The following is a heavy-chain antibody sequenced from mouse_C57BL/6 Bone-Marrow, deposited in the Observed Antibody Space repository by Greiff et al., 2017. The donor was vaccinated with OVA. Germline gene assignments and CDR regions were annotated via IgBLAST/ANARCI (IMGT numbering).Heavy chain of an antibody. V-gene: IGHV1-55*01. J-gene: IGHJ2*01. Sequence: QVQLQQPGAELVKPGASVKMSCKASGYTFTSYWITWVKQRPGQGLEWIGDIYPGSGSTNYNEKFKSKATLTVDTSSSTAYMQLSSLTSEDSAVYYCARERGFFSLRSYGDYWGQGTTLTVSS. D-gene: IGHD1-1*01. CDR1: GYTFTSYW. CDR3: ARERGFFSLRSYGDY. CDR2: IYPGSGST.